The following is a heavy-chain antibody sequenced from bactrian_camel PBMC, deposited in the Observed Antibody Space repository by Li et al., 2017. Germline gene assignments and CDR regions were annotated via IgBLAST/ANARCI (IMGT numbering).Heavy chain of an antibody. CDR3: AARLRSIFAGCTMNREEYDY. V-gene: IGHV3S55*01. CDR2: INAVSGP. J-gene: IGHJ4*01. D-gene: IGHD1*01. CDR1: GFNFDDSD. Sequence: HVQLVESGGGSVQAGGSLRLSCITSGFNFDDSDKGWYRQVSGNECELVAAINAVSGPYYTESVKGRFTISQENAKNTLYLQMNSLSPEDTGMYYCAARLRSIFAGCTMNREEYDYWGQGTQVTVS.